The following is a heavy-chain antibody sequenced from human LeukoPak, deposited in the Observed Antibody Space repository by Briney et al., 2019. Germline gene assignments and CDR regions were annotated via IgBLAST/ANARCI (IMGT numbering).Heavy chain of an antibody. D-gene: IGHD3-16*01. V-gene: IGHV3-23*01. CDR1: GFTFSSYG. CDR3: AKWGGVSSVMDY. Sequence: GGSLRLSCAASGFTFSSYGMSWVRQAPGKGLEWVSAISGSGGSTYYADSVKGRFTISRDNSKNTLHLQMNSLRAEDTAVYYCAKWGGVSSVMDYWGQGTLVTVSS. CDR2: ISGSGGST. J-gene: IGHJ4*02.